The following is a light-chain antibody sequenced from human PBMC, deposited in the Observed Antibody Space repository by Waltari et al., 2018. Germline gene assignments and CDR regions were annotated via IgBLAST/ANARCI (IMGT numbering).Light chain of an antibody. CDR1: QSVSSSY. J-gene: IGKJ1*01. Sequence: IVLTQSPGTLSLSPGETATLSCRASQSVSSSYLAWYQQKPGQAPRLLIYGTSSRATGIPDRFSGSGSGTGFTLTISRLEPEDFAVYYCQQYASSPWTFGQGTKVEIK. V-gene: IGKV3-20*01. CDR2: GTS. CDR3: QQYASSPWT.